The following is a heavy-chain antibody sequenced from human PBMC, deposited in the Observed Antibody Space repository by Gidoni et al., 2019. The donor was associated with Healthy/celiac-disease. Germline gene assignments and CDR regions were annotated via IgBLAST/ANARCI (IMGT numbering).Heavy chain of an antibody. J-gene: IGHJ4*02. D-gene: IGHD2-21*02. CDR3: AKDLSGLVVVTAAVV. V-gene: IGHV3-23*01. CDR1: GFTFSSYA. CDR2: ISGSGGST. Sequence: EVQLLESGGGLVQPGGSLRLPCAASGFTFSSYAMSWVRQAPGKGLEWVSVISGSGGSTYYADSVKGRFTISRDNSKNTLYLQMNSLRAEDTAVYYCAKDLSGLVVVTAAVVWGQGTLVTVSS.